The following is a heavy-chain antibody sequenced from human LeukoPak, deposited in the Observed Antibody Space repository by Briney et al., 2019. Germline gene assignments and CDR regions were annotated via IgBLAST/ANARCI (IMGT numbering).Heavy chain of an antibody. CDR2: IGNTGSRK. J-gene: IGHJ4*02. CDR3: ARDRQPPAYSSSISCHGLGF. Sequence: GGSLRLSCAASGFTFNSYFLNWVRQAPGKGLERIASIGNTGSRKYYADSVKGRFTISRDNARNSLYLDMNSLRVDDTAMYYCARDRQPPAYSSSISCHGLGFWGPGTLVTVSS. CDR1: GFTFNSYF. D-gene: IGHD6-19*01. V-gene: IGHV3-48*03.